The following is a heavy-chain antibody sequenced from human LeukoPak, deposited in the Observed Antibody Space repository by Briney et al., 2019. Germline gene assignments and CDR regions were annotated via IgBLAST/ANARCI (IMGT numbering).Heavy chain of an antibody. CDR1: GFTFSSYS. D-gene: IGHD4-11*01. CDR2: ISSSGSYI. J-gene: IGHJ4*02. V-gene: IGHV3-21*01. Sequence: GGSLRLSCAASGFTFSSYSMNWVRQAPGKGLEWVSSISSSGSYIYYADSVKGRFTISRDNAKNSLYLQMNSLRAEDTAVYYCARTADYSLYRDFDYWGQGTLVTVSS. CDR3: ARTADYSLYRDFDY.